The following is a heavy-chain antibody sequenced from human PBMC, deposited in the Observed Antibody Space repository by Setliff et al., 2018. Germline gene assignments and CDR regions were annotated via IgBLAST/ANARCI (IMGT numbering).Heavy chain of an antibody. Sequence: ASVKVSCKASGYTLSNSILSWVRQAPGQGLEWMGWISAYNGKTYFAQKFQDRITLTTDTSTNTGYLELRGLRSDDTAVYYCLRLVRYCTKIACQATSGDEVWGLGTRVTVSS. CDR2: ISAYNGKT. CDR3: LRLVRYCTKIACQATSGDEV. V-gene: IGHV1-18*01. D-gene: IGHD2-8*01. CDR1: GYTLSNSI. J-gene: IGHJ4*02.